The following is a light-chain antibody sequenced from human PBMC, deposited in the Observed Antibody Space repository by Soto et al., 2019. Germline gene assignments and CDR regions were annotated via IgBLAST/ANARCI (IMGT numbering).Light chain of an antibody. V-gene: IGKV1-5*01. CDR3: EEYSSYPIT. CDR1: QAISGY. CDR2: DAA. J-gene: IGKJ4*01. Sequence: DIQMTQSPSTLSASVADRVTIACRASQAISGYLAWYQRKPGKAPKLLIYDAANLQTGVSSRFSGSGSGTEFTLTINSLQPDDFATYSCEEYSSYPITFGGGTKVEIK.